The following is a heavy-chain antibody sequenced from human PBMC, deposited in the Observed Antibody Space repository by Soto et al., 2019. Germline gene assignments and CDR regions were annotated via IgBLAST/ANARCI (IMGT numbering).Heavy chain of an antibody. CDR2: IIPIFGTA. Sequence: SVKVPCKASGGTFSSYAISWVRQAPGQGLEWMGGIIPIFGTANYAQKFQGRVTITADESTSTAYMELSSLRSEDTAVYYCARTILPDFWSGPLGFFDYWGQGTLVTVSS. CDR3: ARTILPDFWSGPLGFFDY. D-gene: IGHD3-3*01. V-gene: IGHV1-69*13. J-gene: IGHJ4*02. CDR1: GGTFSSYA.